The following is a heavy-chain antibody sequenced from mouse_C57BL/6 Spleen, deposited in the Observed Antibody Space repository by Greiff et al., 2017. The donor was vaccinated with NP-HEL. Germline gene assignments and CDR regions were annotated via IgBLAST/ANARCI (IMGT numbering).Heavy chain of an antibody. CDR3: ARSAAQALDY. J-gene: IGHJ2*01. D-gene: IGHD3-2*02. V-gene: IGHV1-82*01. Sequence: VQLKQSGPELVKPGASVKISCKASGYAFSSSWMNWVKQRPGKGLEWIGRIYPGDGDTNYNGKFKGKATLTADKSSSTAYMQLSSLTSEDSAVYFCARSAAQALDYWGQGTTLTVSS. CDR2: IYPGDGDT. CDR1: GYAFSSSW.